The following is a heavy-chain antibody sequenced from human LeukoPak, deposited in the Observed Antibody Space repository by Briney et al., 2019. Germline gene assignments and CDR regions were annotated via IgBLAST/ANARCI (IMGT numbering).Heavy chain of an antibody. CDR1: GGSFSGYY. D-gene: IGHD2-2*01. V-gene: IGHV4-34*01. CDR3: ARRKYCSSTSCYLDYYYMDV. J-gene: IGHJ6*03. CDR2: INHSGST. Sequence: PSETLSLTCAVYGGSFSGYYWSWIRQPPGKGLEWIGEINHSGSTNYNPSLKSRVTISVDTSKNQFSLKLSSVTAADTAVYYCARRKYCSSTSCYLDYYYMDVWGKGTTVTVSS.